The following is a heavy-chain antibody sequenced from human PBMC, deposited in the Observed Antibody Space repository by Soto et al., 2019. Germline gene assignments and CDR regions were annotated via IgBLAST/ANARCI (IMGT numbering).Heavy chain of an antibody. Sequence: QVQLQQWGAGLLKPSETLSLTCAVYGGSFSGYYWTWIRQPPGKGLEWIGEINHSGSTNCNPSLKSRGTVALDTSKHQFALKRSSVTAADTAVYYGARASNQRGYSYGPDYWGQGTLVTVSS. J-gene: IGHJ4*02. CDR1: GGSFSGYY. CDR2: INHSGST. V-gene: IGHV4-34*01. CDR3: ARASNQRGYSYGPDY. D-gene: IGHD5-18*01.